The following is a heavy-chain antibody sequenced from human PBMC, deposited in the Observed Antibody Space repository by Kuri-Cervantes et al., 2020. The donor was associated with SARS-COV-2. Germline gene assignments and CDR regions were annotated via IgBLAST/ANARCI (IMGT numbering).Heavy chain of an antibody. CDR3: AKDLKFWDTAMVIGDY. CDR1: GFTVSANY. J-gene: IGHJ4*02. Sequence: GESLKISCAVSGFTVSANYMTWVRQPPGKGLEWVSVIYSGGTTYYADSVKGRFTISRDNSKNTLYLQMNSLRAEDTAVYYCAKDLKFWDTAMVIGDYWGQGTLVTVSS. V-gene: IGHV3-53*01. D-gene: IGHD5-18*01. CDR2: IYSGGTT.